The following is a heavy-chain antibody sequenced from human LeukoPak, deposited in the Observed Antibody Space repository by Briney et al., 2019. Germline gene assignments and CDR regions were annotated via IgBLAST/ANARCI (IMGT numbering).Heavy chain of an antibody. Sequence: GGSLRLSCAASGSTFSSYSMNWVRQAQGKGLEWVSSISSSSSYIYYADSVKGRFTISRDNAKNSLYLQMNSLRAEDTAVYYCARVPSGIGVSDAFDIWGQGTMVTVSS. CDR3: ARVPSGIGVSDAFDI. J-gene: IGHJ3*02. D-gene: IGHD3-3*01. CDR1: GSTFSSYS. CDR2: ISSSSSYI. V-gene: IGHV3-21*01.